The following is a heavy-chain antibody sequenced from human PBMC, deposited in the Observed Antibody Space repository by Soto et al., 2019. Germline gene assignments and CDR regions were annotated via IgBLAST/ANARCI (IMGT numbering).Heavy chain of an antibody. V-gene: IGHV4-59*01. CDR2: IYYSGST. Sequence: QVQLQESGPGLVKPSETLSLTCTVSGGSISSYYWSWIRQPPGKGLEWIGYIYYSGSTNYNPSLKSRVTISVDTSKNQFSLKLSSVTAADTAVYYCARDGPGYSSGWNWFDPWGQGTLVTVSS. J-gene: IGHJ5*02. CDR1: GGSISSYY. D-gene: IGHD6-19*01. CDR3: ARDGPGYSSGWNWFDP.